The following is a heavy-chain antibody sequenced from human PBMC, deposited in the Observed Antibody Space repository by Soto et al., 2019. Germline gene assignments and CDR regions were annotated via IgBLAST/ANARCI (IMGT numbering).Heavy chain of an antibody. Sequence: SETLSLTCTVSGGSISSYYWSWIRQPTGKGLEWIGYIYYSGSTNYNPSLKSRVTISVDTSKNQFSLKLSSVTAADTAVYYCARHRQGSGSYYPYYYYYMDVWGKGTTVTVSS. CDR3: ARHRQGSGSYYPYYYYYMDV. CDR1: GGSISSYY. D-gene: IGHD3-10*01. V-gene: IGHV4-59*08. J-gene: IGHJ6*03. CDR2: IYYSGST.